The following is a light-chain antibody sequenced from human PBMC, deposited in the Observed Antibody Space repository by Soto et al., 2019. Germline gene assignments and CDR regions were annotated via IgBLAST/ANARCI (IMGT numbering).Light chain of an antibody. CDR3: QQRDT. CDR1: QSVSSSY. J-gene: IGKJ5*01. Sequence: EIVLTQSPGTLSLSPGERATLSCRASQSVSSSYLAWYQQKPGQAPRLLISDASNRATGIPARFSGSGSGTDFTLTISSLEPEDFAVYYCQQRDTFGQGTRLEIK. V-gene: IGKV3D-20*02. CDR2: DAS.